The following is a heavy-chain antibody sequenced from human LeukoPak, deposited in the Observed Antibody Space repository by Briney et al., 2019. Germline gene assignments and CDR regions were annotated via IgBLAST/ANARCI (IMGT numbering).Heavy chain of an antibody. Sequence: SQTLSLICTVSGGSISSGGYYWSWIRQHPGKGLEWIGYIYYSGSNYYNPSLKSRVTISVDTSKNQFSLKLSSVTAADTAVYYCARVSCSSTSCKRYYYYGMDVWGKGTTVTVSS. CDR2: IYYSGSN. V-gene: IGHV4-31*03. J-gene: IGHJ6*04. CDR1: GGSISSGGYY. CDR3: ARVSCSSTSCKRYYYYGMDV. D-gene: IGHD2-2*01.